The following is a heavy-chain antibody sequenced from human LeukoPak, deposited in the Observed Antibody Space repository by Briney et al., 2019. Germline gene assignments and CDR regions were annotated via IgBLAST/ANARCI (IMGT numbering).Heavy chain of an antibody. D-gene: IGHD1-26*01. CDR3: ARKREGPTTGIDY. J-gene: IGHJ4*02. CDR1: GGPISSTNSY. Sequence: PSETLSLTCTVSGGPISSTNSYWGWIRQSPRTGLEWIGNIYSSGSSYYNPSLKSRVTISIDTSENQFSLKLTSVTAADTAVYYCARKREGPTTGIDYWGQGTLVTVSS. V-gene: IGHV4-39*07. CDR2: IYSSGSS.